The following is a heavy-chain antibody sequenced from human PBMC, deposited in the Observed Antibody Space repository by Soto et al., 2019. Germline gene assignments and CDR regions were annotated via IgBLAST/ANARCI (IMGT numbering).Heavy chain of an antibody. V-gene: IGHV1-3*01. CDR1: GYTFTSYG. CDR3: ARDPNDSSAYYHHYYYGMDV. D-gene: IGHD3-22*01. J-gene: IGHJ6*02. CDR2: INAGNGNT. Sequence: QIQLMQSGAEVKKPGASVKVSCKASGYTFTSYGIHWVRQAPGQRLEWTGWINAGNGNTKYSEKFQGRVTITRDTSASTAYLALSSLRFECTDVYYCARDPNDSSAYYHHYYYGMDVWGQGTTVTVSS.